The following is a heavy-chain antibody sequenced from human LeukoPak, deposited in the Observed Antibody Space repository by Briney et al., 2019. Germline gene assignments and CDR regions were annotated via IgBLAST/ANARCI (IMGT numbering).Heavy chain of an antibody. V-gene: IGHV5-51*01. Sequence: GESLKISCKGSGYSFTNYWIGWVRPMPGKGLEWMGIIYPGDSDTLYSPSLQGLVTISVDKSINTAYLQWSSLKASDTAIYYCARHGRYQNWGPHYWGQGTLVTVSS. CDR2: IYPGDSDT. J-gene: IGHJ4*02. CDR1: GYSFTNYW. CDR3: ARHGRYQNWGPHY. D-gene: IGHD3-16*01.